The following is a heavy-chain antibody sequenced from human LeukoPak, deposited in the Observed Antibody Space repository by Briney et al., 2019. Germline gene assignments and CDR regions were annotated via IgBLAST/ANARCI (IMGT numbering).Heavy chain of an antibody. D-gene: IGHD2-15*01. V-gene: IGHV4-59*12. CDR3: ARDYCSGGSCYGETFDY. CDR1: GGSISSYY. J-gene: IGHJ4*02. CDR2: IYYSGST. Sequence: PSETLSLTCTVSGGSISSYYWSWIRQPPGKGLEWIGYIYYSGSTNYNPSLKSRVTISVDTSKNQFSLKLSSVTAADTAVYYCARDYCSGGSCYGETFDYWGQGTLVTVSS.